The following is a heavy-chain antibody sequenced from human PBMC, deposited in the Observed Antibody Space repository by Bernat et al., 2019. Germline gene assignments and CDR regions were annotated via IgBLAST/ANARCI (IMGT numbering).Heavy chain of an antibody. J-gene: IGHJ5*02. CDR3: ARGVRGVPNWFDP. V-gene: IGHV1-69*02. CDR1: GGTFSSYT. D-gene: IGHD3-10*01. Sequence: QVQLVQSGAEVKKPGSSVKVSCKASGGTFSSYTISWVRQAPGQGLEWMGRIIPILGIANYAQKFQGRVTITADKSTSTAYMELSSLRSEDTAVYYCARGVRGVPNWFDPWGQGTLVTVSS. CDR2: IIPILGIA.